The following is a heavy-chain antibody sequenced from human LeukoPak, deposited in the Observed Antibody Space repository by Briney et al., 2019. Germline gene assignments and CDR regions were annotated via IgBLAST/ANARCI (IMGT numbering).Heavy chain of an antibody. CDR2: ISYDGSNK. Sequence: GGSLRLSCAASGFTFSDYYMSWIRQAPGKGLEWVAVISYDGSNKYYADSVKGRFTISRDNSKNTLYLQMNSLRAEDTAVYYCAREPGDYDSSGYKSGDYWGQGTLVTVSS. CDR1: GFTFSDYY. D-gene: IGHD3-22*01. CDR3: AREPGDYDSSGYKSGDY. V-gene: IGHV3-30-3*01. J-gene: IGHJ4*02.